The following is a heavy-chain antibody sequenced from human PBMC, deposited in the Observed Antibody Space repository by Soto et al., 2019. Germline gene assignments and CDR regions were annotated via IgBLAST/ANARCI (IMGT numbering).Heavy chain of an antibody. CDR2: IKQDGSEK. J-gene: IGHJ4*02. CDR1: GFTFSSYW. Sequence: XGSLILSCAASGFTFSSYWMSWVRQAPGKGLEWVANIKQDGSEKYYVDSVKGRFTISRDNDKNSLYLQMNSLRAEDTAVYYCARGMVRGIIYWGQGTLVTVSS. CDR3: ARGMVRGIIY. V-gene: IGHV3-7*04. D-gene: IGHD3-10*01.